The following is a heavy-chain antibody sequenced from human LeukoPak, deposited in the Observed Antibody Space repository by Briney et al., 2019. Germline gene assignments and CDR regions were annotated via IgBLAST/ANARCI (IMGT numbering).Heavy chain of an antibody. Sequence: GESLKISCKASAYSFTTFWISWVRQMPGKGLEWMGRITPSDSYTNYSPSFRGHVTISADKSITTAYLQWSSLRASDTAMYYCATSSGNNPFDYWAREPWSPSPQ. V-gene: IGHV5-10-1*01. CDR2: ITPSDSYT. CDR1: AYSFTTFW. D-gene: IGHD1-14*01. J-gene: IGHJ4*02. CDR3: ATSSGNNPFDY.